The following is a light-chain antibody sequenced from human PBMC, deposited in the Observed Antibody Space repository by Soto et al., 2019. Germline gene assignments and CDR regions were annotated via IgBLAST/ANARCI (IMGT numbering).Light chain of an antibody. Sequence: DIQLTQSPSFLSASVGDRVTITCRASQGINNYLAWYQQKPGKAPKLLIYNAPALQSGVPSRFSGSGSGTDFTLTISSLQPEDFATYYCQQLDNYPLTFGQGTKVEIK. J-gene: IGKJ1*01. CDR1: QGINNY. CDR2: NAP. V-gene: IGKV1-9*01. CDR3: QQLDNYPLT.